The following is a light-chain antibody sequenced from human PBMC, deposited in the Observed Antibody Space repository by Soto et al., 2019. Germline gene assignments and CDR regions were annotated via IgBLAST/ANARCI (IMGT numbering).Light chain of an antibody. CDR2: QTS. CDR3: QHYNSYSEA. CDR1: QYINTR. J-gene: IGKJ1*01. V-gene: IGKV3D-15*01. Sequence: EIVLRQSPATLSSFPGDRVPLSCRASQYINTRLAWYQHRPGQAPRLLIYQTSLRAAGIPARFSGSGSGTEFTLTISSLQPDDFATYYCQHYNSYSEAFGQGTKVDI.